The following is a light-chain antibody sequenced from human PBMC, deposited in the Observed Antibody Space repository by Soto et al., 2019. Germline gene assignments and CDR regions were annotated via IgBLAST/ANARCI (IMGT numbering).Light chain of an antibody. CDR3: QHYGSSPWT. Sequence: ERVVTQSPVRLSLSGGEGATLSCRASESVSTNLAWYQHKPGQAPRLLIYAASTRATGIPDRFSGSGSGPDFTLTISRLEPEDFAVYFCQHYGSSPWTFGQGTKVDIK. J-gene: IGKJ1*01. CDR2: AAS. V-gene: IGKV3-20*01. CDR1: ESVSTN.